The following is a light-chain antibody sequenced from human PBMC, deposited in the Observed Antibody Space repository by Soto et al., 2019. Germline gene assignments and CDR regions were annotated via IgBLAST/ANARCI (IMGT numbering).Light chain of an antibody. CDR3: QQSYSTPIT. CDR2: AAS. Sequence: DIQMTQSPSSLSASVGDRDTITCRASQSISSYLNWYQQKPGKAPKLLMYAASSLQSGVPSRFSGSGIGTDFILTISSLQPEDFATYYCQQSYSTPITFGQGTRLEIK. V-gene: IGKV1-39*01. CDR1: QSISSY. J-gene: IGKJ5*01.